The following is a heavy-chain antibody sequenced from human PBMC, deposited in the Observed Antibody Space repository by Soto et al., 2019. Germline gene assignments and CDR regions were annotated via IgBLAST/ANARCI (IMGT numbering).Heavy chain of an antibody. D-gene: IGHD3-16*01. V-gene: IGHV4-59*01. J-gene: IGHJ4*02. Sequence: SETLSLTCTVSGGSISSYYWSWIRQPPGKGLEWIGYIYYSGSTNYNPSLKSRVTISVDTSKNQFSLKLSSVTAADTAVYYCAREYEGVGFGYFDYWGQGTLVTVSS. CDR3: AREYEGVGFGYFDY. CDR2: IYYSGST. CDR1: GGSISSYY.